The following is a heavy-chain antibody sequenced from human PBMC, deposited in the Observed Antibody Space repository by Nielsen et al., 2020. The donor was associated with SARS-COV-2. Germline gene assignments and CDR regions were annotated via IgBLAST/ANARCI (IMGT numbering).Heavy chain of an antibody. Sequence: SETLSLTCAVYGGSFSGYYWSWIRQTPGKGLEWIGEVSHSGDTNFQSSLRSRVTLSLDTSKSQFSLKLTSVTAADTGVYYCARGTRISSWGHWYFDVWGRGTPVTVSS. CDR3: ARGTRISSWGHWYFDV. CDR2: VSHSGDT. D-gene: IGHD3-3*02. J-gene: IGHJ2*01. V-gene: IGHV4-34*01. CDR1: GGSFSGYY.